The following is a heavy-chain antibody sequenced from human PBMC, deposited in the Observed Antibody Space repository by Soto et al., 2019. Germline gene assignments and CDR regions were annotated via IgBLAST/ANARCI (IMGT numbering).Heavy chain of an antibody. CDR1: GGSIISYY. V-gene: IGHV4-59*01. CDR3: ARDLRLDY. CDR2: IYYSGST. J-gene: IGHJ4*02. Sequence: QVQLQESGPGLVKPSETLSLTCTVSGGSIISYYWSWIRQPPGKGLEWIGYIYYSGSTNYNPTLKSRVTISVDTSKNLFSLKLSSVTAADTAVYYWARDLRLDYLGQGTLVTVSS. D-gene: IGHD4-17*01.